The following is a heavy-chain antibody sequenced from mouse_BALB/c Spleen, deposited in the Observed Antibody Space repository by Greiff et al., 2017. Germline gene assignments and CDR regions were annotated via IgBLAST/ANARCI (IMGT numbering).Heavy chain of an antibody. Sequence: EVHLVESGGGLVQPGGSLKLSCAASGFTFSSYTMSWVRQTPEKRLEWVAYISNGGGSTYYPDTVKGRFTISRDNAKNTLYLQMSSLKSEDTAMYYCARGIRTAVFDYWGQGTTLTVSS. D-gene: IGHD2-4*01. CDR1: GFTFSSYT. CDR2: ISNGGGST. V-gene: IGHV5-12-2*01. J-gene: IGHJ2*01. CDR3: ARGIRTAVFDY.